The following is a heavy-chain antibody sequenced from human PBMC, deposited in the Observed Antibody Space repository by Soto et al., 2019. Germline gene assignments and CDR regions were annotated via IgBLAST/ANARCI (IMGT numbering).Heavy chain of an antibody. CDR3: ARAHGMLAPEGPALFDY. V-gene: IGHV4-31*03. CDR2: IYYSGST. CDR1: GGSISSGGYY. Sequence: QVQLQESGPGLVKPSQTLSLTCTVSGGSISSGGYYWSWIRQHPGKGLEWIGYIYYSGSTYYNPSLTSRVTISVDTSKNQFSLKLSSVTAADTAVYYCARAHGMLAPEGPALFDYWGQGTLVTVSS. J-gene: IGHJ4*02. D-gene: IGHD2-8*01.